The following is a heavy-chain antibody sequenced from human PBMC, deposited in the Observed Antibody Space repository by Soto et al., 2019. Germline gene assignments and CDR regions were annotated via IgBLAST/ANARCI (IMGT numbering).Heavy chain of an antibody. J-gene: IGHJ6*02. D-gene: IGHD4-4*01. CDR1: GGSISSGGYY. CDR3: ARDDRLQSYYYGMDV. V-gene: IGHV4-31*03. Sequence: SETLSLTCTVSGGSISSGGYYWSWIRQHPGKGLEWIGYIYYSGSTYYNPSLKSRVTISVDTSKNQFSLKLSSVTAADTAVYYCARDDRLQSYYYGMDVWGQGTTVTVSS. CDR2: IYYSGST.